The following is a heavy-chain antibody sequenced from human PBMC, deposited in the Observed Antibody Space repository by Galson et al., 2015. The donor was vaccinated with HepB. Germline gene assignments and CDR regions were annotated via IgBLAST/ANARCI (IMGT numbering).Heavy chain of an antibody. Sequence: SVKVSCKASGYTFTSYYMHWVRQAPGQGLEWMGIINPSGGSTSYAQKFQGRVTTTRDTSTSTVYVELSSLRSEDTAVYYCARSRDTIFGVVDAFDIWGQGTMVTVSS. D-gene: IGHD3-3*01. V-gene: IGHV1-46*01. CDR3: ARSRDTIFGVVDAFDI. CDR1: GYTFTSYY. CDR2: INPSGGST. J-gene: IGHJ3*02.